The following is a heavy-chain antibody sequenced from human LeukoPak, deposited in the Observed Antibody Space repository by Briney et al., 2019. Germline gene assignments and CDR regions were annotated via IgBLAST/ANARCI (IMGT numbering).Heavy chain of an antibody. D-gene: IGHD4-17*01. Sequence: ASVKVSCKTSGYTFATFGVSWVRQAPGQGFEWMGWISAYNGDTDYARNFQGRVTLTTDTSTSTAYMELRSLRSDDTAVYYCARSGDRNWFDPWGQGTLVIVSS. V-gene: IGHV1-18*01. CDR2: ISAYNGDT. J-gene: IGHJ5*02. CDR1: GYTFATFG. CDR3: ARSGDRNWFDP.